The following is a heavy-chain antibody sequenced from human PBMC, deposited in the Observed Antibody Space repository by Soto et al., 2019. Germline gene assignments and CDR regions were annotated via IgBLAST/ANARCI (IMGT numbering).Heavy chain of an antibody. Sequence: SLRLSCSASGFTFSSYAMHWVRQAPGKGLEYVSAISSNGGSTYYADSVKGRFTISRDNSKNTLYLQMSSLRAEDTAVYYCVKYAAAGTNAFDIWGQGTMVTVSS. CDR1: GFTFSSYA. D-gene: IGHD6-13*01. CDR3: VKYAAAGTNAFDI. V-gene: IGHV3-64D*06. J-gene: IGHJ3*02. CDR2: ISSNGGST.